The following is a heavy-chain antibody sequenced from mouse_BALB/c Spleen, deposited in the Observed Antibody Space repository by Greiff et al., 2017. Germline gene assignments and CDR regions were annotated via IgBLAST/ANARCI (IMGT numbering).Heavy chain of an antibody. Sequence: EVQLVESGGGLVQPGGSLRLSCATSGFTFTDYYMSWVRQPPGKALEWLGFIRNKANGYTTEYSASVKGRFTISRVNSQSILYLQMNTLRAEDSATYCCARAWYFDVWGAGTTVTVSS. J-gene: IGHJ1*01. CDR1: GFTFTDYY. CDR3: ARAWYFDV. V-gene: IGHV7-3*02. CDR2: IRNKANGYTT.